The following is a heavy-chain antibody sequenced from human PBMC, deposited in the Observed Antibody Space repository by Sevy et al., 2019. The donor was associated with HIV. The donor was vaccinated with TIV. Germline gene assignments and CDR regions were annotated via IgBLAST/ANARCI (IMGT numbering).Heavy chain of an antibody. V-gene: IGHV4-38-2*01. D-gene: IGHD6-6*01. J-gene: IGHJ6*03. CDR2: IYHSGST. CDR3: ARNERDSSSYKNYYYYYYMDV. CDR1: GYSISSGYY. Sequence: SETLSLTCAVSGYSISSGYYWGWIRQPPGKGLEWIGSIYHSGSTYYNPSIKSRVTISVDTSKNQFSLKLSSVTAADTAVYYCARNERDSSSYKNYYYYYYMDVWGKGTTVTVSS.